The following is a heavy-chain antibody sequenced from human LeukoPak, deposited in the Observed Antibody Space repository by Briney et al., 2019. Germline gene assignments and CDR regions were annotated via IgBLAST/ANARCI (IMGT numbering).Heavy chain of an antibody. CDR2: INHSGST. V-gene: IGHV4-34*01. Sequence: KTSETLSLTCAVYGGSFNDYYWTWIRQSPGKGLEWIGEINHSGSTNYNPSLKSRVTISVDTSKNQFSLKLSSVTAADTAVYYCASRTRRRGYSGYENWYFDLWGRGTLVTVSS. J-gene: IGHJ2*01. D-gene: IGHD5-12*01. CDR1: GGSFNDYY. CDR3: ASRTRRRGYSGYENWYFDL.